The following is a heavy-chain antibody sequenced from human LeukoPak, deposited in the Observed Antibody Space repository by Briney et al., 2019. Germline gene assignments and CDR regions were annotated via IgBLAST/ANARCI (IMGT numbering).Heavy chain of an antibody. Sequence: GGSLRLSCAASGFTFSDYYMSWIRQAPGKGLEWVANIKQDGSEKYYVDSVKGRFTISRDNAKNSLYLQMNSLRAEDTAVYYCARVRRAGYYFDYWGQGTMVPVSS. CDR3: ARVRRAGYYFDY. V-gene: IGHV3-7*01. J-gene: IGHJ4*02. D-gene: IGHD3-10*01. CDR2: IKQDGSEK. CDR1: GFTFSDYY.